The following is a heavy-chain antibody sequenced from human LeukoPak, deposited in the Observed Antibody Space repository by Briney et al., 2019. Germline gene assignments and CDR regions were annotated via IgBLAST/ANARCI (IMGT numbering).Heavy chain of an antibody. D-gene: IGHD3-10*01. Sequence: GGSLRHSCAASGFTFSSYWMSWVRQAPGKGLEWVANIKQDGSEKYYVDSVKGRFTISRDNAKNSLYLEMNSLRAEDTAVYYCARDSHYYGDRADDYWSQGTLVTVSS. J-gene: IGHJ4*02. V-gene: IGHV3-7*01. CDR2: IKQDGSEK. CDR1: GFTFSSYW. CDR3: ARDSHYYGDRADDY.